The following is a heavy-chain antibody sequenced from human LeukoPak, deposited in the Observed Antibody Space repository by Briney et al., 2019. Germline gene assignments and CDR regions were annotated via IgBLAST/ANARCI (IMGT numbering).Heavy chain of an antibody. CDR3: ARRSGHYYWYFDL. V-gene: IGHV3-48*01. J-gene: IGHJ2*01. CDR2: ISSSSTTI. Sequence: GSLRLSCAASGFTFSSYSMNWVRQAPGKGLEWVSYISSSSTTIYYADSLKGRFNTSRDNAKNSLYLQMNSLRAEDTAVYYCARRSGHYYWYFDLWGRGTLVTVSS. CDR1: GFTFSSYS. D-gene: IGHD6-25*01.